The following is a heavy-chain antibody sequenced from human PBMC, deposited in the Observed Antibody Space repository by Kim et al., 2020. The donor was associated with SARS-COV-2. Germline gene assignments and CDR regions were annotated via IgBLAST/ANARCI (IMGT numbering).Heavy chain of an antibody. Sequence: VKGRFTISRDNAKSTLYLQMNSLRAEDMAVYYCARDVFLQWLSADDAFDIWGQGTMVTVSS. CDR3: ARDVFLQWLSADDAFDI. J-gene: IGHJ3*02. V-gene: IGHV3-74*01. D-gene: IGHD6-19*01.